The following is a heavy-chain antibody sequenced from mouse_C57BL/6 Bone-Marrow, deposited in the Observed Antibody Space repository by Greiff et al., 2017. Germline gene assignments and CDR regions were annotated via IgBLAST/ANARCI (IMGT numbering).Heavy chain of an antibody. V-gene: IGHV1-72*01. CDR1: GYTFTSYW. CDR3: ARWGTTVVDYFDY. D-gene: IGHD1-1*01. Sequence: QVQLQQPGAELVKPGASVKLSCKASGYTFTSYWMHWVKQRPGRGLEWIGRIDPNSVGTKDTEKFKSKATLTVDKPSSTAYMQLSSLTSEDSAVYYCARWGTTVVDYFDYWGQGTTLTVSS. J-gene: IGHJ2*01. CDR2: IDPNSVGT.